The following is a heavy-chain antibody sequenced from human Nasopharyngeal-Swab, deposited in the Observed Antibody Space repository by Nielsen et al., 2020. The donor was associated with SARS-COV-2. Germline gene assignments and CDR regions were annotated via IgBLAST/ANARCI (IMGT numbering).Heavy chain of an antibody. D-gene: IGHD1-1*01. CDR1: GFTFSSFG. CDR3: ARWNEEGARGYKGMDV. CDR2: IAHDASNE. Sequence: GESLKISCAASGFTFSSFGMHWVRQAPGKGLEWVAFIAHDASNEYYGDSVKGRFSISRDSSKNTLYLQMDSLRGEDTAVYYCARWNEEGARGYKGMDVWGQGTTVTVS. V-gene: IGHV3-30*03. J-gene: IGHJ6*02.